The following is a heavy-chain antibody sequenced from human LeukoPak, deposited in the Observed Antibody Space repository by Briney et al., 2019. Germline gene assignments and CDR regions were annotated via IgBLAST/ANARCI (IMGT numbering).Heavy chain of an antibody. V-gene: IGHV4-59*12. Sequence: PSETLSLTCTVSGGSISSYYWSWIRQPPGKGLEWIGYIYYSGSTNYNPSLKSRVTISVDTSKNQFSLKLSSVTAADTAVYYCARDKIAVAGAYAYWGQGTLVTVSS. D-gene: IGHD6-19*01. CDR1: GGSISSYY. J-gene: IGHJ4*02. CDR3: ARDKIAVAGAYAY. CDR2: IYYSGST.